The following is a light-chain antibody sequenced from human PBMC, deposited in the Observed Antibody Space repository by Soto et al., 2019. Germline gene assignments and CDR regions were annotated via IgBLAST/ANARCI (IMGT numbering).Light chain of an antibody. CDR1: QSVASN. CDR2: GAS. J-gene: IGKJ2*01. CDR3: QQYHNWPPQYT. V-gene: IGKV3-15*01. Sequence: EIVLTQSPASLSVSPGAGATLSCRASQSVASNVAWYQQKPGQGPRLLIHGASTRAVGVPARFSGSGSGTDFTLTINRLQSEDFAFYYCQQYHNWPPQYTFGQGTKLQIK.